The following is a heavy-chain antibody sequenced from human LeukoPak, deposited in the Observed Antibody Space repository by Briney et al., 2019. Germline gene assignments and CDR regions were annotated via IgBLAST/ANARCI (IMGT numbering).Heavy chain of an antibody. Sequence: VASVKVSCKASGYTFTSYGISWVRQAPGQGLEWMGWISAYNGNTNYAQKLQGRGTMTTDTSTSTAFMELRSLSSDDTAVYYCAGTLTAYDSSCYVDYWGPGTLVTVSS. CDR1: GYTFTSYG. CDR2: ISAYNGNT. V-gene: IGHV1-18*01. CDR3: AGTLTAYDSSCYVDY. J-gene: IGHJ4*02. D-gene: IGHD3-22*01.